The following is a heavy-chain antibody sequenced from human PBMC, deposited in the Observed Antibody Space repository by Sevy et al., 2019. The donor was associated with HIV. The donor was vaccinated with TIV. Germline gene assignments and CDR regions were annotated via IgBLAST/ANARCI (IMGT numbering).Heavy chain of an antibody. D-gene: IGHD2-2*01. Sequence: GGSLRLSCAASGFTFSNYAMSWVRQAPGKGLEWVSTFSFGCGKINYADSVKGRFTISRDNSKNTLYLQMNSLRAEDTALYSCAREGCSKPNDYWGQGTLVTVSS. CDR1: GFTFSNYA. CDR3: AREGCSKPNDY. V-gene: IGHV3-23*01. J-gene: IGHJ4*02. CDR2: FSFGCGKI.